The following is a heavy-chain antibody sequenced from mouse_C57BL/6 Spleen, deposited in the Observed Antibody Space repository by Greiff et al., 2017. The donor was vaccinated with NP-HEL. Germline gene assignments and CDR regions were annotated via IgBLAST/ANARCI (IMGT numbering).Heavy chain of an antibody. V-gene: IGHV1-20*01. Sequence: VQLQQSGPELVKPGDSVKISCKASGYSFTGYFMNWVMQSHGKSLEWIGRINPYNGDTFYNQKFKGKATLTVDKSSSTAHMELRSLTSEDSAVYYCARFSNYYGSSYDWYFDVWGTGTTVTVSS. CDR2: INPYNGDT. D-gene: IGHD1-1*01. CDR1: GYSFTGYF. CDR3: ARFSNYYGSSYDWYFDV. J-gene: IGHJ1*03.